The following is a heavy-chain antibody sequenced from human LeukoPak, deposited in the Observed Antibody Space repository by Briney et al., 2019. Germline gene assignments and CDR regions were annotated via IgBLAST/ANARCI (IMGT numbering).Heavy chain of an antibody. Sequence: GGSLRLSCAASGFTFSSYSMNWVRQAPGKGLEWVSSISSSSSYIYYADSVKGRFTISRDNSKNTLYLQMNSLRAEDTAVYYCARDRYYYDSSGYYYVGYFDYWGQGTLVTVSS. D-gene: IGHD3-22*01. V-gene: IGHV3-21*01. CDR3: ARDRYYYDSSGYYYVGYFDY. CDR1: GFTFSSYS. J-gene: IGHJ4*02. CDR2: ISSSSSYI.